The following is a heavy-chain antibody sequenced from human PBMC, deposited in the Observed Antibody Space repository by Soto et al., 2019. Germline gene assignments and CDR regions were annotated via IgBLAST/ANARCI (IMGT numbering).Heavy chain of an antibody. CDR1: GGSISSSSYY. CDR2: IYYRGST. CDR3: ADTCIQPRGAFDI. V-gene: IGHV4-39*01. D-gene: IGHD5-18*01. J-gene: IGHJ3*02. Sequence: QLQLQESGPGLVKPSETLSLTCTVSGGSISSSSYYWGWIRQPPGQGLEWIGSIYYRGSTYYNPSLKSRVTIFVDTSKTEFSLKLGSVTGAETAVYYCADTCIQPRGAFDIWGQGTMVTVSS.